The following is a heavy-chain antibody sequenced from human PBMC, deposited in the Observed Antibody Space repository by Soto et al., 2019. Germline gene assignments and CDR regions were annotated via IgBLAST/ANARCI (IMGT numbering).Heavy chain of an antibody. J-gene: IGHJ6*02. Sequence: QVQLVQSGAEVKKPGSSVKVSCKASGGTFSSYAISWVRQAPGQGLEWMGGVIPIFGTANYAQKFQGRVTITADESTSTAYMELSSLRSEDTAVYYCARGKVVVVAAIDGMDVWGQGTTVTVSS. CDR1: GGTFSSYA. CDR2: VIPIFGTA. CDR3: ARGKVVVVAAIDGMDV. V-gene: IGHV1-69*12. D-gene: IGHD2-15*01.